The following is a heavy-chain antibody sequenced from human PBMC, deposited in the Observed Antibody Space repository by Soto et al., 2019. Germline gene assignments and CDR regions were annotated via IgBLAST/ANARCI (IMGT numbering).Heavy chain of an antibody. J-gene: IGHJ4*02. CDR1: GGSISSYY. D-gene: IGHD6-19*01. CDR3: ARVGYSSGWYSTYYFDY. CDR2: IYYSGST. Sequence: SETLSLTCTVSGGSISSYYWNWIRQHPGKGLEWIGYIYYSGSTNYNPSLKSRVTISVDTSKNQFSLKLSSVTAADTAVYYCARVGYSSGWYSTYYFDYWGQGTLVTVSS. V-gene: IGHV4-59*01.